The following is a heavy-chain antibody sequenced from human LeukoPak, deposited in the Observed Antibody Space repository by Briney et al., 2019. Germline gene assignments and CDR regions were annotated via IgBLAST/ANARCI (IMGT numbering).Heavy chain of an antibody. CDR1: GFTFRSYA. CDR3: ARGPDLGYCSSTSCYLDPYFDY. Sequence: GGSLRLSCAASGFTFRSYAMHWVRQAPGKGLEYVSAISSKGGRTYYADSVKGRFTISRDNSKNTLYLQMGSLRAEDMAVYYCARGPDLGYCSSTSCYLDPYFDYWGQGTLVTVSS. CDR2: ISSKGGRT. D-gene: IGHD2-2*03. V-gene: IGHV3-64*02. J-gene: IGHJ4*02.